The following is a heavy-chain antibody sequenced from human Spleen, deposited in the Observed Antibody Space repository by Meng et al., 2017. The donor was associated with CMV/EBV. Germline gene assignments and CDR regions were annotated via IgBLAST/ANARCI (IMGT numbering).Heavy chain of an antibody. CDR2: ISQRGST. Sequence: SLPPAVYVGSFIGSYWSWIRQPPGKGLEWIGEISQRGSTNYSPSFKSRLTLSVHTSERQFSLRLTSVTAADTAVYYCARQGRVYFDFWGQGALVTVSS. CDR1: VGSFIGSY. CDR3: ARQGRVYFDF. J-gene: IGHJ4*02. V-gene: IGHV4-34*01. D-gene: IGHD3-10*01.